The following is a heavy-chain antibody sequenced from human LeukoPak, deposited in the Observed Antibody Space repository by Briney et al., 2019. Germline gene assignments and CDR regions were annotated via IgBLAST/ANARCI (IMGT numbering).Heavy chain of an antibody. CDR2: IYYRGTT. V-gene: IGHV4-61*01. CDR1: GASISSGSHY. D-gene: IGHD6-25*01. CDR3: ARDRGAAESKEFDY. Sequence: SETLSLTCVVSGASISSGSHYWNWIRQSPGRGLEWIGHIYYRGTTNYTPSLKSRVTISVDTSMNQFSLRLTSVTAADTAVYYCARDRGAAESKEFDYWGQGTLVTVSS. J-gene: IGHJ4*02.